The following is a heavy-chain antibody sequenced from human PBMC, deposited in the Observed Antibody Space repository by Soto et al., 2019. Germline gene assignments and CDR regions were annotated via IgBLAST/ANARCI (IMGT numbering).Heavy chain of an antibody. V-gene: IGHV1-69*01. CDR1: GGTFSSYA. CDR3: ARDRKYYDFWRGYLNLYYDYYGMDV. Sequence: QVQLVQSGAEVKKPGSSVKVSCKASGGTFSSYAISWVRQAPGQGLEWMGGIIPIFGTANYAQKFQGRVTITADESTSTAYMELSSLRSEDTAVYYCARDRKYYDFWRGYLNLYYDYYGMDVWGQGTTVTVSS. CDR2: IIPIFGTA. D-gene: IGHD3-3*01. J-gene: IGHJ6*02.